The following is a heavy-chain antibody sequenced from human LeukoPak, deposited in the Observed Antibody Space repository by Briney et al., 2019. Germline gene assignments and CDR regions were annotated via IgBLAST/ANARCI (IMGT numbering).Heavy chain of an antibody. J-gene: IGHJ2*01. D-gene: IGHD5-18*01. CDR1: GYSFTSYW. Sequence: GESLKISCKGSGYSFTSYWIGWVRQMPGKGLEWMGIIYPGDSDTRYSPSFQGQVTISADKSISTAYLQWSSLKASDTAMYYRARRGVDTAMVSYWYFDLWGRGTLVTVSS. CDR2: IYPGDSDT. CDR3: ARRGVDTAMVSYWYFDL. V-gene: IGHV5-51*01.